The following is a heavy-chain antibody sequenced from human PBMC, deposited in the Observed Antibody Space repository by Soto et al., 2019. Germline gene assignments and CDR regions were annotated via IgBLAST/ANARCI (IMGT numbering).Heavy chain of an antibody. D-gene: IGHD5-18*01. Sequence: PSETLSLTCAVYGGSLSGYYWSWIHQPPGKGLEWIGEINHSGSTNYNPSLKSRVTISVDTSKNQFSLKLSSVTAADTAVYYCARFRKSYGRYLDYWGQGTLVTVSS. V-gene: IGHV4-34*01. CDR2: INHSGST. J-gene: IGHJ4*02. CDR3: ARFRKSYGRYLDY. CDR1: GGSLSGYY.